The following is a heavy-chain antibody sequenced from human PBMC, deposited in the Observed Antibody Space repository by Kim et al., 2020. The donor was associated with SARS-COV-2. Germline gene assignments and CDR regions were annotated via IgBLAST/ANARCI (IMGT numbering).Heavy chain of an antibody. D-gene: IGHD3-22*01. V-gene: IGHV3-23*01. CDR2: ITGSGAGT. Sequence: GGSLRLSCAASGFSFRNYAVTWVRQAPGKGLEWVSAITGSGAGTYYADSVKGRFTISRDNSKNTLYLEMNSLRAEDTAIYYCAKDATPSSGYPPHFDYWG. CDR1: GFSFRNYA. CDR3: AKDATPSSGYPPHFDY. J-gene: IGHJ4*01.